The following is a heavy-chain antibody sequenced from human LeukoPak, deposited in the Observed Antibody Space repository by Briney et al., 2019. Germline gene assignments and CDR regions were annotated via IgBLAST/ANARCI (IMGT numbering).Heavy chain of an antibody. CDR2: INPNSGST. Sequence: ASVKVSCKASGYTFTTYYVHWVRQAPGQGFEWMGVINPNSGSTTYAQNFQDRVTMARDISTSTVYMEVSSLTSDDMAVYYCAREGVGATTNAFDIWGQGTMVTVSS. D-gene: IGHD1-26*01. V-gene: IGHV1-46*01. J-gene: IGHJ3*02. CDR1: GYTFTTYY. CDR3: AREGVGATTNAFDI.